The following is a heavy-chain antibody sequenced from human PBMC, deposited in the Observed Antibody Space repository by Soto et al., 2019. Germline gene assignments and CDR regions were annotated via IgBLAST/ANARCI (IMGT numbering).Heavy chain of an antibody. D-gene: IGHD3-10*01. CDR3: ARVGSSGSRTAKPNYYYYGMDV. J-gene: IGHJ6*02. CDR1: GGSISSGGYY. Sequence: SETLSLTCTVSGGSISSGGYYWSWIRQHPGKGLEWIGYIYYSGSTYYNPSLKSRVTISVYTSKNQFSLKLSSVTAADTAVYYCARVGSSGSRTAKPNYYYYGMDVWGQGTTVTVSS. V-gene: IGHV4-31*03. CDR2: IYYSGST.